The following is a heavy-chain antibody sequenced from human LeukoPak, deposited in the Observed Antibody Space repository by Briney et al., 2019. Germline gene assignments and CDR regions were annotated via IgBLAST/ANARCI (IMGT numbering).Heavy chain of an antibody. CDR3: ARDTRGGFGNDAFDI. J-gene: IGHJ3*02. V-gene: IGHV4-59*01. CDR2: IYYSGST. D-gene: IGHD3-10*01. CDR1: SGSINFYY. Sequence: SETLSLTCTVSSGSINFYYWSWIRQPPGKGLEWIGYIYYSGSTNYNPSLKSRVTISVDTSKNQFSLKLSSVTAADTAVYYCARDTRGGFGNDAFDIWGQGTMVTISS.